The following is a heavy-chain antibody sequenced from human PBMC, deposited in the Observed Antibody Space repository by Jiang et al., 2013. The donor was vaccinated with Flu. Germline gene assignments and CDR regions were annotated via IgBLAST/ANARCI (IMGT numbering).Heavy chain of an antibody. Sequence: QTLSLTCTVSGGSISSYYWSWIRQPPGKGLEWIGYIYYSGSTNYNPSLKSRVTISVDTSKNQFSLKLGSVSAADTAVYYCAGGYCSGGSCYYYYGMDVWGKGTTVTVSS. CDR1: GGSISSYY. CDR3: AGGYCSGGSCYYYYGMDV. D-gene: IGHD2-15*01. V-gene: IGHV4-59*08. CDR2: IYYSGST. J-gene: IGHJ6*04.